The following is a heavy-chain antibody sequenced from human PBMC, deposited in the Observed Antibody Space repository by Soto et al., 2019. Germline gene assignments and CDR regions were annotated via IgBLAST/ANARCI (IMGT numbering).Heavy chain of an antibody. CDR1: GFTFSGSA. J-gene: IGHJ4*02. CDR2: IRSKANSYAT. V-gene: IGHV3-73*01. CDR3: TRHAYVWGSYRYYFDY. D-gene: IGHD3-16*02. Sequence: HPGGSLRLSCAASGFTFSGSAMHWVRQASGKGLEWVGRIRSKANSYATAYAASVKGRFTISRDDSKNTAYLQMNSLKTEDTAVYYCTRHAYVWGSYRYYFDYWGQGTLVTVSS.